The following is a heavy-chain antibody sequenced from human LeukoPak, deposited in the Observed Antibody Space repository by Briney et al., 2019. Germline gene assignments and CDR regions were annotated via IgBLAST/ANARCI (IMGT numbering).Heavy chain of an antibody. CDR1: GGSISSYY. CDR2: IYTSGST. CDR3: ARDDEYYYDSSGYPVRYYYYYYMDV. D-gene: IGHD3-22*01. J-gene: IGHJ6*03. Sequence: SETLSLTCTVSGGSISSYYWSWIRQPAGKGLEWIGRIYTSGSTNYNPSLKSRVTTSVDTSKNQFSLKLSSVTAADTAVYYCARDDEYYYDSSGYPVRYYYYYYMDVWGKGTTVTVSS. V-gene: IGHV4-4*07.